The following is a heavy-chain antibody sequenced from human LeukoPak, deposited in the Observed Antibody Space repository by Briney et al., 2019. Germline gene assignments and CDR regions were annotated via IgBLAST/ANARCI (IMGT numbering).Heavy chain of an antibody. V-gene: IGHV3-48*01. CDR1: GFTFSSYS. CDR3: ARDNGYWYFDL. J-gene: IGHJ2*01. CDR2: ISSGGNTI. Sequence: GGSLRLSCAASGFTFSSYSMNWVRQAPGKGLEWLSYISSGGNTIYSADSVKGRFTISGDNAKNSLYLQMNTLRAEDTAVYYCARDNGYWYFDLWGRGTLVTVSS.